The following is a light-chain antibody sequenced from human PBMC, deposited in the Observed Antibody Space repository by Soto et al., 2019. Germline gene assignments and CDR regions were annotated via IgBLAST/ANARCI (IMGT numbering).Light chain of an antibody. CDR1: QSVSSS. J-gene: IGKJ4*01. Sequence: ELVLTQSPATLSLSPGERATLSCRASQSVSSSLAWYQQKPGQAPRLLIYDASNRATGIPARFSGSGSGTDFALTISSLEPEDFAVYYCQQRSNWPSTFGGGTKVEIK. CDR2: DAS. CDR3: QQRSNWPST. V-gene: IGKV3-11*01.